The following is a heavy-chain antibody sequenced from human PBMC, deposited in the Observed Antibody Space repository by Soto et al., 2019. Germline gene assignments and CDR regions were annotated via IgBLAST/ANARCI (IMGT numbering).Heavy chain of an antibody. Sequence: EVQLLESGGGLVQPGGSLRLSCAVSGFSFSTYGVTWVRQAPGKGLEWVSGVSGGSGVTHYADSVKGRFTITGDNSKNTVYLHMNNLRVEETAVYYCAKWNGYGDYWGQGTLVTVSS. D-gene: IGHD1-1*01. CDR1: GFSFSTYG. V-gene: IGHV3-23*01. CDR2: VSGGSGVT. J-gene: IGHJ4*02. CDR3: AKWNGYGDY.